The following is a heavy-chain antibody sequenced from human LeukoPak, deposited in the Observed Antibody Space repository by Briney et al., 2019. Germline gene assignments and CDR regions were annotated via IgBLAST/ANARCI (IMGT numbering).Heavy chain of an antibody. CDR2: IREDGSEK. V-gene: IGHV3-7*01. CDR3: ARVGASGENYFHSYYDR. J-gene: IGHJ4*02. D-gene: IGHD2/OR15-2a*01. Sequence: GGSLRLSCAASGFTFSSYWMGWFRQAPGRGLEWVANIREDGSEKNYVDSVKGRFSISRDNAENSLYLQMNSLRVEDTAMYYCARVGASGENYFHSYYDRWGQGTLVTVSS. CDR1: GFTFSSYW.